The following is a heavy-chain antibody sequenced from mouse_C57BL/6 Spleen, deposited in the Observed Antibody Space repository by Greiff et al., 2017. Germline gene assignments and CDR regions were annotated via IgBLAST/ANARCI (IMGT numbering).Heavy chain of an antibody. CDR1: GFTFTDYY. Sequence: EVKLVESGGGLVQPGGSLSLSCAASGFTFTDYYMSWVRQPPGKALEWLGFIRHKANGYTTEYSASVQGRFTISRDNSQSILYLQMNALRAEDRATYYCARSSLYSYAMDYWGQGTSVTVSS. CDR3: ARSSLYSYAMDY. V-gene: IGHV7-3*01. CDR2: IRHKANGYTT. J-gene: IGHJ4*01. D-gene: IGHD1-3*01.